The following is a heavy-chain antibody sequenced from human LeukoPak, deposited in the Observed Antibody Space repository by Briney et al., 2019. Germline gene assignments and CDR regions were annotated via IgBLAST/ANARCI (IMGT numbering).Heavy chain of an antibody. J-gene: IGHJ5*02. CDR2: INPRGGST. CDR1: GYTFTNYF. D-gene: IGHD2-21*02. CDR3: ARRDCVGDCYSNWFDP. V-gene: IGHV1-46*01. Sequence: ASVKVSCKASGYTFTNYFMHWVRQAHGQGLEWMGIINPRGGSTGYAQKFQGRITMTTDMSTRTVYMELSSLESEDTAVYYCARRDCVGDCYSNWFDPWARGPWSTSPQ.